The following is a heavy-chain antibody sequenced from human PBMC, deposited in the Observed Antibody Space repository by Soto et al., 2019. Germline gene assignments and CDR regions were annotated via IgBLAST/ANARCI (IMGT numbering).Heavy chain of an antibody. CDR1: GGSISSGGYY. CDR3: ARETLRAASDY. V-gene: IGHV4-31*03. J-gene: IGHJ4*02. CDR2: IYYSGST. Sequence: QVQLQESGPGLVKPSQTLSLTCTVSGGSISSGGYYWSWIRQHPGKGLEWIGYIYYSGSTYYNPSLQSRVTITVDTSKNQFSLKLSSVTAADTAVYYCARETLRAASDYWGQGTLVTVSS.